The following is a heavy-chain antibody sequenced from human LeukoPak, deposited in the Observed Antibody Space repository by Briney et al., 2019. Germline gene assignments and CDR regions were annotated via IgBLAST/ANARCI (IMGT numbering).Heavy chain of an antibody. D-gene: IGHD2-21*01. CDR3: ERPLNYSLAS. J-gene: IGHJ4*02. Sequence: GRSLRLSCAASGFTFDNYAMHWVRQAPGKGLEWVSGITWNSGNIVYADSVKGRFTISRDSAKNTLYLQMNSLRAEDTAVYYCERPLNYSLASGGQEPRVTVSS. CDR2: ITWNSGNI. V-gene: IGHV3-9*01. CDR1: GFTFDNYA.